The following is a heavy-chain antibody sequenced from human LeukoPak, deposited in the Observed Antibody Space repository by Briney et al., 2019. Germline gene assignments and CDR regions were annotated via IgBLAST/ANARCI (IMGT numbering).Heavy chain of an antibody. CDR2: IIPIFGTA. CDR1: GGTFSSYA. V-gene: IGHV1-69*01. D-gene: IGHD2-2*01. Sequence: GSSVKVSCKASGGTFSSYAISWVRQAPGQGLEWMGGIIPIFGTANYAQKFQGRVTITADESTSTAYMELSSLRSEDTAVYYCARLPGANIVVVPAAPDCWGQGTLVTVSS. J-gene: IGHJ4*02. CDR3: ARLPGANIVVVPAAPDC.